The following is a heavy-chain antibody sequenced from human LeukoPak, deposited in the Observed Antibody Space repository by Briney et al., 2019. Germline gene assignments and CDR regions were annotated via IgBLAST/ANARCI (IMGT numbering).Heavy chain of an antibody. CDR1: GYSISSVKY. CDR3: ARGPGISGDHIYPDY. Sequence: SETLSLTCSVSGYSISSVKYWAWIRQTPGKGLEWIGSIYESGSTYYTPSLKSRVTMSVDTSKNQFSLSLTSVTAADTAVYFCARGPGISGDHIYPDYWGQGIQVTVSS. V-gene: IGHV4-38-2*02. CDR2: IYESGST. D-gene: IGHD2-21*01. J-gene: IGHJ4*02.